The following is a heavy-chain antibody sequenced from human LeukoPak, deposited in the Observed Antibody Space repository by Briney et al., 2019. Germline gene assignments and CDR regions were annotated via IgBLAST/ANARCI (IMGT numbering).Heavy chain of an antibody. J-gene: IGHJ5*02. V-gene: IGHV4-59*01. CDR3: ARDHIGTGWFDP. D-gene: IGHD3/OR15-3a*01. Sequence: PSETLSLTCTVSGGSISSYYWSWIRQPPGKGLEWIGYIYYSGGTNYNPSLKSRVTISVDTSKNQFSLKLSSVTAADTAVYYCARDHIGTGWFDPWGQGTLVTVSS. CDR1: GGSISSYY. CDR2: IYYSGGT.